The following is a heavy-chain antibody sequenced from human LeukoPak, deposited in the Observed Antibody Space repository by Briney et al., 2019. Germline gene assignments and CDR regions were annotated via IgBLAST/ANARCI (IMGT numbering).Heavy chain of an antibody. D-gene: IGHD4-17*01. CDR2: IYSGGST. V-gene: IGHV3-53*01. CDR1: GFTVSSNY. J-gene: IGHJ4*02. CDR3: ARVVPHDYGDYFDY. Sequence: PGGSLRLSCAASGFTVSSNYMSWVRQAPGKGLEWVSVIYSGGSTYYADSVKGRFTISRDNSKNTLCLQMNSLRAEDTAVYYCARVVPHDYGDYFDYWGQGTLVTVSS.